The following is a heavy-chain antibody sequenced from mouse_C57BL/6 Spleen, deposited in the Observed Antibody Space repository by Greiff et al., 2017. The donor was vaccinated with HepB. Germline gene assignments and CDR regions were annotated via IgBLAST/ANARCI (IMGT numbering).Heavy chain of an antibody. CDR1: GFTFSSYA. V-gene: IGHV5-4*03. Sequence: EVKLVESGGGLVKPGGSLKLSCAASGFTFSSYAMSWVRQTPEKRLEWVATISDGGSYTYYPDNVKGRFTISRDNAKNNLYLQMSHLKSEDTAMYYSARGTTAVATRGFAYWGQGTLVTVSA. CDR2: ISDGGSYT. CDR3: ARGTTAVATRGFAY. J-gene: IGHJ3*01. D-gene: IGHD1-1*01.